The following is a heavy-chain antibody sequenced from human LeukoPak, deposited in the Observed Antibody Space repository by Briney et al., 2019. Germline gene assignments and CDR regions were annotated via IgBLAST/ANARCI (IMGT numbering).Heavy chain of an antibody. D-gene: IGHD4-17*01. J-gene: IGHJ4*02. CDR3: ATAPRGGDYEDY. Sequence: PGRSLRLSCAASGFTFSNYGMHWVRQAPGKGLEWVAVIWYEGSNKYYADSVKGRFTISRDNSKNTLYMQMNRLRVEDTAVYYCATAPRGGDYEDYWGQGTMVTVSS. CDR1: GFTFSNYG. CDR2: IWYEGSNK. V-gene: IGHV3-33*01.